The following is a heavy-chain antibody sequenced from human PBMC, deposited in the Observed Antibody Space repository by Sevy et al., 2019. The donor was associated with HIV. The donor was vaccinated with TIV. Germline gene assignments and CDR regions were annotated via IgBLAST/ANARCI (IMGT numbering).Heavy chain of an antibody. CDR3: VRDGWNY. Sequence: GGSLRLSCAASGFTFSTSTMNWVRQAPGKGMEWVSLMTSSGSYILYADSVKGRFTISRDNAKNSVFLQMNSLRVEDTAVYYCVRDGWNYWGQGTLVTVSS. V-gene: IGHV3-21*01. CDR2: MTSSGSYI. D-gene: IGHD2-15*01. CDR1: GFTFSTST. J-gene: IGHJ4*02.